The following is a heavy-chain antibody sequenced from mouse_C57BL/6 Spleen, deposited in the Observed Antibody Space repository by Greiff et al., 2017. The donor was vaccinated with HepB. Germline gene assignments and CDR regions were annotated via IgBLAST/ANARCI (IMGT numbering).Heavy chain of an antibody. Sequence: QVHVKQSGAELVRPGTSVKVSCKASGYAFTNYLIEWVKQRPGQGLEWIGVINPGSGGTNYNEKFKGKATLTEDKSSSTAYMQLSSLTSEDSAVYFCARRNPGYAMDYWGQGTSVTVSS. D-gene: IGHD4-1*01. CDR2: INPGSGGT. J-gene: IGHJ4*01. CDR1: GYAFTNYL. CDR3: ARRNPGYAMDY. V-gene: IGHV1-54*01.